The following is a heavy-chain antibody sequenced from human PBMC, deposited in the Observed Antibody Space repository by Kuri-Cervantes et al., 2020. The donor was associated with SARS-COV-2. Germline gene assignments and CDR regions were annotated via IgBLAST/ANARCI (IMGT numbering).Heavy chain of an antibody. V-gene: IGHV3-30*02. Sequence: GESLKISCAASGFTFSSYGMHWVRQAPGKGLEWVAFIRYDGSNKYYADSVKGRFTISRDNSKNTLYLQMNSLRAEDTAVYYCAKDLGGYDRGAFDIWGQGTMVTVSS. CDR3: AKDLGGYDRGAFDI. J-gene: IGHJ3*02. CDR1: GFTFSSYG. D-gene: IGHD5-12*01. CDR2: IRYDGSNK.